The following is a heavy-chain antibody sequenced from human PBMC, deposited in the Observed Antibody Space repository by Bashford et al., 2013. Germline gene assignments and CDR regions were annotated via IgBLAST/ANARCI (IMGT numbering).Heavy chain of an antibody. CDR3: ARGESSPWGAFDI. D-gene: IGHD3-16*01. V-gene: IGHV1-46*01. CDR1: GYTFTTYY. Sequence: ASVKVSCKASGYTFTTYYIHWVRQAPGQGLEWMGIINPSGTITSYAQKFQGRVNVTRDTSTSTVYMGLSSLRSEDTALYYCARGESSPWGAFDIWGQGTMVTVSS. CDR2: INPSGTIT. J-gene: IGHJ3*02.